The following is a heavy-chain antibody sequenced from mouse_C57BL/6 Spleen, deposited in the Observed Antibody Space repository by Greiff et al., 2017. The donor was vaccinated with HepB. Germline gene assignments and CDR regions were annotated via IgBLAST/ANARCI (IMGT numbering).Heavy chain of an antibody. D-gene: IGHD1-1*01. Sequence: VKLQQPGAELVKPGASVKMSCKASGYTFTSYWITWVKQRPGQGLEWIGDIYPGSGSTNYNEKFKSKATLTVDTSSSTAYMQLSSLTSEDSAVYYCARPGSSYDAMDYWGQGTSVTVSS. CDR3: ARPGSSYDAMDY. J-gene: IGHJ4*01. V-gene: IGHV1-55*01. CDR2: IYPGSGST. CDR1: GYTFTSYW.